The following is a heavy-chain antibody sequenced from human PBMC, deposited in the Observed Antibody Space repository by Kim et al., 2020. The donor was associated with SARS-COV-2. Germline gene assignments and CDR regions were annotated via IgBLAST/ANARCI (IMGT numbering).Heavy chain of an antibody. J-gene: IGHJ3*02. V-gene: IGHV3-15*01. D-gene: IGHD3-3*01. CDR2: IKSKTDGGTT. CDR1: GFTFSNAW. CDR3: TTDLGGAAYYDFWSGYYGTHAFDI. Sequence: GGSLRLSCAASGFTFSNAWMSWVRQAPGKGLEWVGRIKSKTDGGTTDYAAPVKGRFTISRDDSKNTLYLQMNSLKTEDTAVYYCTTDLGGAAYYDFWSGYYGTHAFDIWGQGTMVTVSS.